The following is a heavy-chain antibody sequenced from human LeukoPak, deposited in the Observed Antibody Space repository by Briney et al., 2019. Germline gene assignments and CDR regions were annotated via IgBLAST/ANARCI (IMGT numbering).Heavy chain of an antibody. CDR1: EVTFSNTW. J-gene: IGHJ4*02. V-gene: IGHV3-15*01. CDR2: IKSKTDGGTT. Sequence: GGSLRLSCVASEVTFSNTWMNWVRQAPGKVLDWVGRIKSKTDGGTTDYATPVKGRFTILRDDSKNTVYLQMNSLKTEDTAVYFCTTVTVCTGSSCPGAFNYWGQGTLVTVSS. CDR3: TTVTVCTGSSCPGAFNY. D-gene: IGHD2-15*01.